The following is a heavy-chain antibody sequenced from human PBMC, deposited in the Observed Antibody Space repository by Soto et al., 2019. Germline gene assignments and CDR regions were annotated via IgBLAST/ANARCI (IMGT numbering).Heavy chain of an antibody. Sequence: EVQLVESGGGLVQPGGSLRLSCAASGFTFSSYDMHWVRQAAGKALEWVSAIGTAGDTYYPGSVKCRFTISRENANNCLYLQMNSLRGGETGVYYCARANGRVAAAGAKTVWCEHRGQGTLVTVSS. V-gene: IGHV3-13*01. CDR2: IGTAGDT. D-gene: IGHD6-13*01. CDR3: ARANGRVAAAGAKTVWCEH. J-gene: IGHJ4*02. CDR1: GFTFSSYD.